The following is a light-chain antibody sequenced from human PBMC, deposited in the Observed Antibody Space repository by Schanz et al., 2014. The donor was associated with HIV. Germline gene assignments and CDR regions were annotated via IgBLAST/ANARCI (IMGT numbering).Light chain of an antibody. CDR3: ISYTSDSVV. J-gene: IGLJ2*01. Sequence: QSALTQPPSASGSPGQSVTISCTGTSSDVGDYDYVSWYQHHPGKAPKLIIYEGSKRPLGVSNRFSGSKSGNTASLTISGLQAEDDADYYCISYTSDSVVFGGGTKLTVL. V-gene: IGLV2-14*01. CDR1: SSDVGDYDY. CDR2: EGS.